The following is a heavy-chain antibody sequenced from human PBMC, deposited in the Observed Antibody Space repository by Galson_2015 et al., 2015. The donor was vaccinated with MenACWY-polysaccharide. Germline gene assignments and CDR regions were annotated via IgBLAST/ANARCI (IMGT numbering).Heavy chain of an antibody. CDR1: GDSVSSYSAG. D-gene: IGHD3-16*02. CDR2: TYYRSKWYI. CDR3: AGGGLVRGALGWIDP. Sequence: CAISGDSVSSYSAGWNWIRRSPSRGLEWLGRTYYRSKWYIDYAVSVNGRISITLDTSRNQFSLQLSSVTPEDTAIYYCAGGGLVRGALGWIDPWGPGILVTVSS. V-gene: IGHV6-1*01. J-gene: IGHJ5*02.